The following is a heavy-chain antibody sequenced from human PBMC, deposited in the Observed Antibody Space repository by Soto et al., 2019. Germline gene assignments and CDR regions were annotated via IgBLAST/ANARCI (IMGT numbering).Heavy chain of an antibody. Sequence: ASVKVSCKASGYTFTSYAMHWVRQAPGQRLEWMGWINAGNGNTKYSQKFQGRVTITRDTSASTAYMELSSLRSEDTAVYYCARARGRYQLLGSWFDPWGQGTLVTVSS. D-gene: IGHD2-2*01. CDR3: ARARGRYQLLGSWFDP. CDR2: INAGNGNT. J-gene: IGHJ5*02. V-gene: IGHV1-3*01. CDR1: GYTFTSYA.